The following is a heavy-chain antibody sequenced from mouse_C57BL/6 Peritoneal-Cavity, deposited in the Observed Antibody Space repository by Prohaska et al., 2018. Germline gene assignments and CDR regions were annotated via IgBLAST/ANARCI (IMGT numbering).Heavy chain of an antibody. Sequence: EVKLEESGGGLVQPGGSMKLSCVASGFTFSNYWMNWVRKSTEKGLEWVAQIRLKSDNYATHYAESVKGRFTISRDDSKSSVYLQMNNLRAEDTGIYYCTRFAYWGQGTLVTVSA. J-gene: IGHJ3*01. CDR3: TRFAY. CDR1: GFTFSNYW. CDR2: IRLKSDNYAT. V-gene: IGHV6-3*01.